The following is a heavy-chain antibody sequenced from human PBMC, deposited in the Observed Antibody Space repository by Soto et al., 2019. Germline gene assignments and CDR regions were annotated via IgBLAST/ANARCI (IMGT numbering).Heavy chain of an antibody. CDR2: TSAAGDP. CDR3: ARTDRDFYGLDV. J-gene: IGHJ6*02. V-gene: IGHV3-13*05. CDR1: GFTFRNYD. Sequence: EVQLVESGGGLVQPGGSLRLSCEASGFTFRNYDMHWVRQGTGKGLEWVSGTSAAGDPDYADSVGGRFTISRENAQNSFFLQMNSLRVGDTAVYYCARTDRDFYGLDVWGQGTTVIVSS.